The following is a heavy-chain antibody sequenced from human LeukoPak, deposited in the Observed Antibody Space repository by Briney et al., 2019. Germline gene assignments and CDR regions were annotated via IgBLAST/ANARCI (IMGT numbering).Heavy chain of an antibody. V-gene: IGHV1-2*02. CDR3: ARSHRSSTSCSIDY. D-gene: IGHD2-2*01. CDR1: GYTFTGYY. Sequence: ASVKVSCKASGYTFTGYYMHWVRQAPGQGLEWMGWINPNSGGTNYAQKFQGRVTMTRDTSISTAYMELSRLRSDDTAVYYCARSHRSSTSCSIDYWGQGTLVTVSP. CDR2: INPNSGGT. J-gene: IGHJ4*02.